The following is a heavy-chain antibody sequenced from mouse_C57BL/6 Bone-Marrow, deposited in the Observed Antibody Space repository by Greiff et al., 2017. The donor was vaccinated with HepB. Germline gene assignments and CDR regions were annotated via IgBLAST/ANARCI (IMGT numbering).Heavy chain of an antibody. D-gene: IGHD1-1*01. CDR2: IRNKANGYTK. CDR1: GFTFTDYY. J-gene: IGHJ4*01. CDR3: AISVRWGAMDY. Sequence: EVQLVESGGGLVQPGGSLSLSCAASGFTFTDYYMSWVRQPPGKALEWVGFIRNKANGYTKEYSASVKGRFTISRYNSQSILYLQMNALRAEDSATYYCAISVRWGAMDYWGQGTSVTVSS. V-gene: IGHV7-3*01.